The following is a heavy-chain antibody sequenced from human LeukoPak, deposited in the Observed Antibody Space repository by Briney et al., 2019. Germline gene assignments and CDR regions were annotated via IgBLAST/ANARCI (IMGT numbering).Heavy chain of an antibody. CDR1: GFTFSSYW. CDR2: INSDGSST. Sequence: GGSLRLSCAAPGFTFSSYWMHWVRQAPGKGLVWVSRINSDGSSTSYADSVKGRFTISRDNAKNTLYLQMNSLRADDTAVYYCAGYYYDSSGYIPGGYWGQGTLVTVSS. CDR3: AGYYYDSSGYIPGGY. V-gene: IGHV3-74*01. J-gene: IGHJ4*02. D-gene: IGHD3-22*01.